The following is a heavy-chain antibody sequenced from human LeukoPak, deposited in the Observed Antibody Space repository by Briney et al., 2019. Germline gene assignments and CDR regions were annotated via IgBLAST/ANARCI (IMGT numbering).Heavy chain of an antibody. Sequence: GSSVKVSCKASGGTFSSYAISWVRQAPGQGIEWMGRIIPILGIANYAQKFQGRVTITADKSTSTAYMELSSLRSEDTAVYYCAKYSSSSGQFDPWGQGTLVTVSS. D-gene: IGHD6-6*01. CDR2: IIPILGIA. CDR3: AKYSSSSGQFDP. J-gene: IGHJ5*02. CDR1: GGTFSSYA. V-gene: IGHV1-69*04.